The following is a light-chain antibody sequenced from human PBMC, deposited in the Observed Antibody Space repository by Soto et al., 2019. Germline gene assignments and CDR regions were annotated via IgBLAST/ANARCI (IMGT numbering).Light chain of an antibody. Sequence: QLTQYPSTLSASVGDRVTITCRASQNINSWLAWYQQKPGKAPKLLIYKASNLESGVPSRFSGSGSGTDFTLTISSLQPDDFATYHCQQYESFFPLTFGGGTKVDIK. CDR3: QQYESFFPLT. CDR2: KAS. J-gene: IGKJ4*01. V-gene: IGKV1-5*03. CDR1: QNINSW.